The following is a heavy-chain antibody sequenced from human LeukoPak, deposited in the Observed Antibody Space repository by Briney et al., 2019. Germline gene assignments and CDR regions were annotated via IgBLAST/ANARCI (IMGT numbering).Heavy chain of an antibody. D-gene: IGHD2-21*02. V-gene: IGHV4-34*01. Sequence: SETLSLTCGVYGGSFSGYYWSWIRQPPGKGLEWLGEINHSGSTNYNPSLKSRVTISVDTSKNQFSLKLSSVTAADTAVYYCARSLAYCGGDCSGSDWFDPWGQGTLVTVSS. CDR3: ARSLAYCGGDCSGSDWFDP. CDR1: GGSFSGYY. CDR2: INHSGST. J-gene: IGHJ5*02.